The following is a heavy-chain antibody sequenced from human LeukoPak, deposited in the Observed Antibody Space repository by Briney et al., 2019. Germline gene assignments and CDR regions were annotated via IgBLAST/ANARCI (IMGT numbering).Heavy chain of an antibody. CDR1: GYTFTSNH. V-gene: IGHV1-46*01. Sequence: GASVKVSCKASGYTFTSNHIHCVRQAPGQGLEWMGVINPSGDSTSYAQKFQGRVTMTRDTSTSTVYMELRSLRSDDTAVYYCARGGADLDYWGQGNPGHRLL. D-gene: IGHD4/OR15-4a*01. CDR3: ARGGADLDY. J-gene: IGHJ4*02. CDR2: INPSGDST.